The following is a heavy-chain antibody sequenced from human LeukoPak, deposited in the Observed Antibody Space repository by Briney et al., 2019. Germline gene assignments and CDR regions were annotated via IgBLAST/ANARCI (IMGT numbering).Heavy chain of an antibody. D-gene: IGHD5-18*01. V-gene: IGHV4-61*02. CDR2: IYTSGST. Sequence: SQTLSLTCTVSGGSISSGSYYWSWIRQPAGKGLEWIGRIYTSGSTNYNPSLKSRVTIPVDTSKNQFSLKLSSVTAADTAVYYCARAHLSLGYSYGHGPSYFDYWGQGTLVTVSS. CDR1: GGSISSGSYY. J-gene: IGHJ4*02. CDR3: ARAHLSLGYSYGHGPSYFDY.